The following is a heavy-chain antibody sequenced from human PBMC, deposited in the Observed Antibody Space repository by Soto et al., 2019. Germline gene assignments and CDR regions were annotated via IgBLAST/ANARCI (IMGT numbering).Heavy chain of an antibody. CDR1: GNSFTSYW. D-gene: IGHD4-4*01. CDR3: ARPSEMTTIYFDY. V-gene: IGHV5-51*01. CDR2: IYLGDSNT. Sequence: PGESLKISCAGSGNSFTSYWIGWVRQMPGKGLEWMGIIYLGDSNTRYSPTFQGQVTISADRSISTAYLQWSSLKASDTAMYYCARPSEMTTIYFDYWGQGTLVTVSS. J-gene: IGHJ4*02.